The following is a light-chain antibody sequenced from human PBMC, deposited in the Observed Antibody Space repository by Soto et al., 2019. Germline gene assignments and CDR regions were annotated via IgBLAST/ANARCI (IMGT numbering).Light chain of an antibody. CDR1: SNDVGGYNF. CDR2: EVS. V-gene: IGLV2-8*01. CDR3: SSNSGNNIYYV. J-gene: IGLJ1*01. Sequence: QSALTQPPSASGSPGQSVTISCTGTSNDVGGYNFVSWYQQHPGKAPKLMIFEVSKRPSGVPDRFSGSKSGSTASLTVSGRQAEDAADYYCSSNSGNNIYYVLGIGTKGTAL.